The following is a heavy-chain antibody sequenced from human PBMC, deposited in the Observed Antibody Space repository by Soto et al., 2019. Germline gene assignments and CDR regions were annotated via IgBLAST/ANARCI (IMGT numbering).Heavy chain of an antibody. CDR2: INAGNGNT. Sequence: AAVKVSCKASGYTFTSYAMHWVRQAPGQRXEWMGWINAGNGNTKYSQKFQGRVTITRDTSASTAYMELSSLRSEDTAVYYCARRLHCSGGSCYGGRFDYWGQGTLVTVSS. CDR3: ARRLHCSGGSCYGGRFDY. V-gene: IGHV1-3*01. J-gene: IGHJ4*02. CDR1: GYTFTSYA. D-gene: IGHD2-15*01.